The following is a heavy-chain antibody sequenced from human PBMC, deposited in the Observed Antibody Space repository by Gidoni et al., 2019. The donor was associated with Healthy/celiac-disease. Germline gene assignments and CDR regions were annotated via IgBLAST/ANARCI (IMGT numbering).Heavy chain of an antibody. J-gene: IGHJ5*02. Sequence: QVQLQESGPGLVKPSQTLSLTCTVSGGSISSGGYYWSWIRQHPGKGLEWIGYIYYSGSTYYNPSLKSRVTISVDTSKNQFSLKLSSVAAADTAVYYCARGKEDYTGWLAPWGQGTLVTVSS. V-gene: IGHV4-31*03. D-gene: IGHD4-4*01. CDR1: GGSISSGGYY. CDR2: IYYSGST. CDR3: ARGKEDYTGWLAP.